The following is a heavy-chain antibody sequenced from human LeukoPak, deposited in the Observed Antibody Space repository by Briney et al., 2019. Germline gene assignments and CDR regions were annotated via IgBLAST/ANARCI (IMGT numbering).Heavy chain of an antibody. V-gene: IGHV1-2*02. CDR1: GYTFTGYY. CDR2: INPNTGGT. D-gene: IGHD5-12*01. J-gene: IGHJ4*02. CDR3: AREIVATVVDY. Sequence: ASVKVSCKASGYTFTGYYIHWVRQAPGQGLEWMGWINPNTGGTNYAQKFQGRVTMTRDTSISTAYMELSSLRYDDTAVYYCAREIVATVVDYWGQGTLVIVSS.